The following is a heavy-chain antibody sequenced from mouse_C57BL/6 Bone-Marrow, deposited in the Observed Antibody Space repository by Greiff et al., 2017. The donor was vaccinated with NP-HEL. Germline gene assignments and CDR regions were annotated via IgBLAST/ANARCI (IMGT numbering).Heavy chain of an antibody. Sequence: QVHVKQSGAELVKPGASVKMSCKASGYTFTSYWITWVKQRPGQGLEWIGDIYPGSGSTNYNEKFKSKATLTVDTSSSTAYMQLSSLTSEDSAVYYCARRLRGYAMDYWGQGTSVTVSS. CDR3: ARRLRGYAMDY. D-gene: IGHD1-1*01. J-gene: IGHJ4*01. CDR2: IYPGSGST. CDR1: GYTFTSYW. V-gene: IGHV1-55*01.